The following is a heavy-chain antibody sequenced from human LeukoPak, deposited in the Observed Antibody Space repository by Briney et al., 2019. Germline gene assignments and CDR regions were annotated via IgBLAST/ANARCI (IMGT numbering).Heavy chain of an antibody. Sequence: ASVKVSCKASGYTFTGYYMHWVRQAPGQGLEWMGWINPNSGGTNYALKFQGWVTMTRDTSISTAYMELSRLRSEDTAVYYCARGDCSSTSCYVNYWGQGTLVTVSS. CDR2: INPNSGGT. CDR3: ARGDCSSTSCYVNY. D-gene: IGHD2-2*01. CDR1: GYTFTGYY. J-gene: IGHJ4*02. V-gene: IGHV1-2*04.